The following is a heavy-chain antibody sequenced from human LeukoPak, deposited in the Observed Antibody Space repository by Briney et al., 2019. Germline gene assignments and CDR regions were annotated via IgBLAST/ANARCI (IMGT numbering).Heavy chain of an antibody. CDR2: ISSSGSTI. J-gene: IGHJ4*02. V-gene: IGHV3-48*03. D-gene: IGHD3-10*01. Sequence: GGSLRLSCAASGFTFSSYEMNWVRQAPGKGLEWVSYISSSGSTIYYADSVKGRFTISRDNAKNSLYLQMNSLRAEDTAVYYCARARRQNRRPTRREFSGSYYLDYWGQGTLVTVSS. CDR3: ARARRQNRRPTRREFSGSYYLDY. CDR1: GFTFSSYE.